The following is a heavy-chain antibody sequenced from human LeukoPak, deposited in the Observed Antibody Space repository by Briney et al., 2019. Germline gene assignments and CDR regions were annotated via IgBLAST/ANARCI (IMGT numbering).Heavy chain of an antibody. CDR1: GGSISSYY. J-gene: IGHJ4*02. CDR3: ARDHNKGFDY. V-gene: IGHV4-59*01. D-gene: IGHD1-14*01. CDR2: IYYSGST. Sequence: SETLSLTCTVSGGSISSYYWSWIRQPPGKGLEWIGYIYYSGSTNYNPSLKSRVTISVDTSKNQFSLKLSSVTAADTAVYYCARDHNKGFDYWGQGTLVTVSS.